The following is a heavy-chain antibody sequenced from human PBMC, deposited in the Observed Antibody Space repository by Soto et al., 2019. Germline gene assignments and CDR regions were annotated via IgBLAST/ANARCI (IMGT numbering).Heavy chain of an antibody. D-gene: IGHD3-9*01. Sequence: WETLSLTCTVSDDFISSYYWNWIRQPAGKGLEWIGRVSTNGATNYNPSLESRVTMSVDTSKNQFSLKLTSVTAADTAVYFCARADYEILTGSYAMDVWGQGTTVTVSS. CDR3: ARADYEILTGSYAMDV. J-gene: IGHJ6*02. CDR2: VSTNGAT. CDR1: DDFISSYY. V-gene: IGHV4-4*07.